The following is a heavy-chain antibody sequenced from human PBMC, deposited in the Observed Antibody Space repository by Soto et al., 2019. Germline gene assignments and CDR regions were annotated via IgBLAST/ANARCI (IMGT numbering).Heavy chain of an antibody. Sequence: QVQLQESGPGLVKPSETLSLTCTVSGGSISYYYWSWIRQPPGKGLEWIGYIYYSGSTNYNPPLKSRVTISVDTSKNQFSLKLSSVTAADTAVYYCAREGVSSSWYNYYGLDVWGQGTTVIVSS. CDR1: GGSISYYY. CDR2: IYYSGST. CDR3: AREGVSSSWYNYYGLDV. D-gene: IGHD6-13*01. J-gene: IGHJ6*02. V-gene: IGHV4-59*01.